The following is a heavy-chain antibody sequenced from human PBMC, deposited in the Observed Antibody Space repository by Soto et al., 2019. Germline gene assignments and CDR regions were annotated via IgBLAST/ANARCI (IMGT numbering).Heavy chain of an antibody. CDR1: GFTFSSYA. V-gene: IGHV3-23*01. J-gene: IGHJ3*02. Sequence: GGSLRLSCAASGFTFSSYAMSWVRQAPGKGLEWVSAISGSGGSTYYADSVKGRFTISRDNSKNTLYLQMNSLRAEDTAVYYSAGTIRGRGTTTGRLDAFDIWGQGTMVTV. CDR3: AGTIRGRGTTTGRLDAFDI. CDR2: ISGSGGST. D-gene: IGHD3-10*01.